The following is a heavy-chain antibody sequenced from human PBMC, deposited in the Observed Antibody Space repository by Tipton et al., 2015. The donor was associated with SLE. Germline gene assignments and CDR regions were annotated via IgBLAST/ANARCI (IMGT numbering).Heavy chain of an antibody. CDR3: ARTAGRSVKLWYFDL. Sequence: TLSLTCTVSGGSTSSSSYYWGWIRQPPGKGLEWIGSIYYSGSTYYNPSLKSRVTISVDTSKNQFSLKLSSVTDVDTAVYYCARTAGRSVKLWYFDLWGRGTLVTVSS. CDR2: IYYSGST. J-gene: IGHJ2*01. V-gene: IGHV4-39*07. CDR1: GGSTSSSSYY. D-gene: IGHD5-18*01.